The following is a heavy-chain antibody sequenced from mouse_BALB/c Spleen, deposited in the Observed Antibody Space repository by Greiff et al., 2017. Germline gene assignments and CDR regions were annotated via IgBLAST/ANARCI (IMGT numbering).Heavy chain of an antibody. D-gene: IGHD3-3*01. CDR1: GYTFTSYW. CDR3: TRGGDGAY. Sequence: QVQLKQPGAELVRPGASVKLSCKASGYTFTSYWINWVKQRPGQGLEWIGNIYPSDSYTNYNQKFKDKATLTVDKSSSTAYMQLSSPTSEDSAVYYCTRGGDGAYWGQGTLVTVSA. J-gene: IGHJ3*01. CDR2: IYPSDSYT. V-gene: IGHV1-69*02.